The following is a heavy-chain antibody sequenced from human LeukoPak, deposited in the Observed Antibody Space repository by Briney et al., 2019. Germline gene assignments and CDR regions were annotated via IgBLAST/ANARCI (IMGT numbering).Heavy chain of an antibody. CDR1: GFTFSSYE. Sequence: GGSLRLSCAASGFTFSSYEMNWVRQAPGKGLEWVSYISSSGSIIYYADSVKGRFTISRDNAKNSLYLQMNSLRAEDMAVYYCARVVRGVLDAFDIWGQGTMVTVSS. CDR2: ISSSGSII. CDR3: ARVVRGVLDAFDI. D-gene: IGHD3-10*01. J-gene: IGHJ3*02. V-gene: IGHV3-48*03.